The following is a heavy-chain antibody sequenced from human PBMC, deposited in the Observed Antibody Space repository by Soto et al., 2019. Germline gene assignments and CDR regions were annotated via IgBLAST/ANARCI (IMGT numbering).Heavy chain of an antibody. V-gene: IGHV5-51*01. CDR2: IYPGDSDT. Sequence: GESMTLSGKGSGYNFTTYWIGWVRQMPGKGLEWMGIIYPGDSDTRYSPSSQGQVTISADKSISTAYLQWSRPKASDTAMYYCARATTGGVTAKQSLYEFYYCGQGTLVTVSS. D-gene: IGHD2-21*02. J-gene: IGHJ4*02. CDR3: ARATTGGVTAKQSLYEFYY. CDR1: GYNFTTYW.